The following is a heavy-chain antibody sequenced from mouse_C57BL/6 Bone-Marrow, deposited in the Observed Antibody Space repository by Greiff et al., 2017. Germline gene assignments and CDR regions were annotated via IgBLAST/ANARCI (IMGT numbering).Heavy chain of an antibody. CDR1: GYTFTSYW. CDR2: IDPSDSYT. Sequence: QVQLQQPGAELVMPGASVKLSCKASGYTFTSYWMHWVKQRPGQGLEWIGEIDPSDSYTNYNQKFKGKSTLTVDKSSSTAYMQRSSLTSEDSAVYDCARPYYSNYEGFAYWGQGTLVTVSA. V-gene: IGHV1-69*01. J-gene: IGHJ3*01. D-gene: IGHD2-5*01. CDR3: ARPYYSNYEGFAY.